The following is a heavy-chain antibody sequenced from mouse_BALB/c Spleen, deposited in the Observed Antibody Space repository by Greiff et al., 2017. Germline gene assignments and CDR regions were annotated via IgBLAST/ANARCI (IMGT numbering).Heavy chain of an antibody. CDR1: GYTFTDYN. J-gene: IGHJ2*01. CDR3: ARTYYRYDTVYFDY. CDR2: INPNNGGT. Sequence: EVQLQQSGPELVKPGASVKIPCKASGYTFTDYNMDWVKQSHGKSLEWIGDINPNNGGTVYNQKFKGKATLTVDKSSSTAYMELRSLTSEDTAVYYCARTYYRYDTVYFDYWGQGTTLTVSS. D-gene: IGHD2-14*01. V-gene: IGHV1-18*01.